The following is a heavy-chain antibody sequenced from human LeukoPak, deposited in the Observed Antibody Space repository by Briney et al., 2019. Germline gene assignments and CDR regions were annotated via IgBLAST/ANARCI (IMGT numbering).Heavy chain of an antibody. V-gene: IGHV3-7*01. CDR3: ARGGARITMVRGVKHGDY. D-gene: IGHD3-10*01. CDR1: GFTFSSYW. CDR2: IKQDGSEK. J-gene: IGHJ4*02. Sequence: GGSLRLSCAASGFTFSSYWMSWVRQAPGKGLEWVANIKQDGSEKYYVDSVKGRFTISRDNAKNSLYLQMNSLRAEDTAVYYCARGGARITMVRGVKHGDYWGQGTLVTVSS.